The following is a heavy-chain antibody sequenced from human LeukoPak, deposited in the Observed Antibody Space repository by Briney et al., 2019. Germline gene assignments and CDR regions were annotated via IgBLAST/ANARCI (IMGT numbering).Heavy chain of an antibody. V-gene: IGHV3-30*18. CDR2: ISYDGTNK. J-gene: IGHJ4*02. D-gene: IGHD3-10*01. Sequence: GTSLRLSCAASGFTFNSYGMNWVRQAPGKGLEWVAVISYDGTNKFYVDSLRGRFTISRDNSKNTLYLQMNSLRAEDTAVYYCAKDGYYGSGTYPDYWGQGTLVTVSS. CDR1: GFTFNSYG. CDR3: AKDGYYGSGTYPDY.